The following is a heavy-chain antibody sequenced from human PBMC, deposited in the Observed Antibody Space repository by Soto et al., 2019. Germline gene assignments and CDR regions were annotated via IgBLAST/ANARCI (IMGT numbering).Heavy chain of an antibody. CDR1: GFSLSTSGVS. CDR3: AHWRSGSGEH. D-gene: IGHD3-10*01. J-gene: IGHJ4*02. Sequence: QITLKESGPTLVKPTQTLTLTCTFSGFSLSTSGVSVGWIRQPPGKALEWLGFIYWDDDKRYSPSLKNRLPLTKDTSNNRVVRTMTTMDPVDTATYSCAHWRSGSGEHWGQGTLVTVSS. CDR2: IYWDDDK. V-gene: IGHV2-5*02.